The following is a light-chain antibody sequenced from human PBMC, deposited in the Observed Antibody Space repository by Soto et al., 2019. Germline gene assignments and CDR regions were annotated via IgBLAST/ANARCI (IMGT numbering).Light chain of an antibody. V-gene: IGLV1-40*01. Sequence: QSVLTQPPSVSGAPGQRVTISCTGSSSNIGANYDVHWYQVLPGTAPKLLIYANTNRPSGVPDRFSGSTSGTSASLAITGLQAEDEDDYYCQSYDNSLSGPVVFGGGTKVTVL. J-gene: IGLJ3*02. CDR3: QSYDNSLSGPVV. CDR2: ANT. CDR1: SSNIGANYD.